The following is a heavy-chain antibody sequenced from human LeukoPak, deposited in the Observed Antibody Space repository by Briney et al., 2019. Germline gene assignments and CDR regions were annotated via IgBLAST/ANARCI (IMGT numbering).Heavy chain of an antibody. CDR2: ISGSGGST. J-gene: IGHJ1*01. CDR3: AKDRMGSYYGCFQH. Sequence: GGSLRLSCAASGFTFNNHAMSWVRQAPGKGLQWVSAISGSGGSTYYADSVKGRFTISRDNFKNTLYLQMNSLRAEDTAVYYCAKDRMGSYYGCFQHWGQGTLVTVSS. V-gene: IGHV3-23*01. CDR1: GFTFNNHA. D-gene: IGHD1-26*01.